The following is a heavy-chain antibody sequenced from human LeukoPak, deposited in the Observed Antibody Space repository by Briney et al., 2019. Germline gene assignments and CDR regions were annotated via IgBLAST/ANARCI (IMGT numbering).Heavy chain of an antibody. CDR1: GGSISSYY. CDR2: IYYTGST. CDR3: AREGITIFGVVIIGFDP. V-gene: IGHV4-59*01. J-gene: IGHJ5*02. D-gene: IGHD3-3*01. Sequence: SETLSLTCSVSGGSISSYYWNWIRQPPGKGLEWIGYIYYTGSTNYNPSLKSRVTISVDTSKNQFSLSLTSVTAADTAVYYCAREGITIFGVVIIGFDPWGQGTLVTVSS.